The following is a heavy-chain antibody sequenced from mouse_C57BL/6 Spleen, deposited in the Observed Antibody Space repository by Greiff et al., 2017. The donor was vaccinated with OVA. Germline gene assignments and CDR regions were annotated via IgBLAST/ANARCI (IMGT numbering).Heavy chain of an antibody. J-gene: IGHJ2*01. CDR1: GYTFTSYG. Sequence: VKLMESGAELARPGASVKLSCKASGYTFTSYGISWVKQRTGQGLEWIGEIYPRSGNTYYNEKFKGKATLTADKSSSTAYMELRSLTSEDSAVYFCARSQSNPYYFDDWGQGTTLTVSS. D-gene: IGHD2-5*01. CDR3: ARSQSNPYYFDD. V-gene: IGHV1-81*01. CDR2: IYPRSGNT.